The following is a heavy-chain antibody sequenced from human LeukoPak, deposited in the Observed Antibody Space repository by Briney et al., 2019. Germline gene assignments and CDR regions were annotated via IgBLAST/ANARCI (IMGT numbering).Heavy chain of an antibody. CDR3: ARDPIAAAGTYFDY. J-gene: IGHJ4*02. CDR2: ISSSSSYI. D-gene: IGHD6-13*01. Sequence: GGSLRLSCAASGFTFSSYSMNWVRQAPGKGLEWVSSISSSSSYIYYADSVKGRFTISRDNAKNSLYLQMNSLRAEDTAVYYCARDPIAAAGTYFDYWGQGTLVTVSS. CDR1: GFTFSSYS. V-gene: IGHV3-21*01.